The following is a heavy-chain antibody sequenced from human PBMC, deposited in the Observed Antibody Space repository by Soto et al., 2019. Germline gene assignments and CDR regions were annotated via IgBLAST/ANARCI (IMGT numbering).Heavy chain of an antibody. CDR1: GGSISSSSYY. J-gene: IGHJ4*02. D-gene: IGHD3-16*02. Sequence: PSETLSLTCTVSGGSISSSSYYWGWIRQPPGKGLEWIGSIYYSGSTYYNPSLKSRVTISVDTSKNQFSLKLSSVTAADTAVYYCAARARVWGSYRLFDYWGQGTLVTVSS. CDR2: IYYSGST. CDR3: AARARVWGSYRLFDY. V-gene: IGHV4-39*01.